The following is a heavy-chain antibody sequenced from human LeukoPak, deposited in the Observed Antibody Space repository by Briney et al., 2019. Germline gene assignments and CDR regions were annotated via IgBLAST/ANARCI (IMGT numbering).Heavy chain of an antibody. CDR2: INHRGDT. V-gene: IGHV4-34*01. J-gene: IGHJ4*03. D-gene: IGHD1-1*01. CDR1: GGSFSTYY. CDR3: TRGPTISETGYFDY. Sequence: SETLSLTCAVYGGSFSTYYWSWIRQSPGKGLEWIAEINHRGDTNYNPSVKSRVTISVDTSKNQFSLKVRSLTAADTAFYYCTRGPTISETGYFDYWGQGTLVTVSS.